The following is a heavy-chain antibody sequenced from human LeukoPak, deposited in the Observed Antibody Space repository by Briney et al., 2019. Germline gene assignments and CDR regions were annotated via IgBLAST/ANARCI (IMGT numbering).Heavy chain of an antibody. CDR1: GGSISSDVYF. D-gene: IGHD2-2*01. J-gene: IGHJ6*03. CDR3: ARAPRRGYCSTTSCYYYYYMDV. V-gene: IGHV4-31*03. CDR2: IYYSGST. Sequence: SETLSLTYTVSGGSISSDVYFWSWIRQHPGKGLEWIGYIYYSGSTYYNPSLKSRVTISVDTSKNQFSLKLSSVTAADTAVYYCARAPRRGYCSTTSCYYYYYMDVWGKGTTVTVSS.